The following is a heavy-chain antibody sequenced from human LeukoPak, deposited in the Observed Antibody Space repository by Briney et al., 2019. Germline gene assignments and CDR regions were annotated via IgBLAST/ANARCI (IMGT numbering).Heavy chain of an antibody. CDR1: GFTFSSYF. V-gene: IGHV3-23*01. J-gene: IGHJ5*02. CDR3: AKDLAAPIYGSGTFYNPAFDP. D-gene: IGHD3-10*01. Sequence: PGGSLRLSCAASGFTFSSYFITWVRQAPGKGLEWVSGISGSGSTYYADSVKGRFTISRDNSKNTLFLQMNSLRAEDTAVYYCAKDLAAPIYGSGTFYNPAFDPWGQGTLVTVSS. CDR2: ISGSGST.